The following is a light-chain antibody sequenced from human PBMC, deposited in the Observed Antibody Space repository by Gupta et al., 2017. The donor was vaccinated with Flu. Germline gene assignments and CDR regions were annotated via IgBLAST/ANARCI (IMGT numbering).Light chain of an antibody. CDR1: ALPNQY. CDR2: KDT. J-gene: IGLJ1*01. V-gene: IGLV3-25*03. Sequence: SYELTQPPSVSVSPGQTARITCSGDALPNQYVYWCQQKPGQDPALLIYKDTERPSGIPERFSASGSGTTVTLTISGVQAEDEADYYCQSADSTSTYYVFGTGTKVTVL. CDR3: QSADSTSTYYV.